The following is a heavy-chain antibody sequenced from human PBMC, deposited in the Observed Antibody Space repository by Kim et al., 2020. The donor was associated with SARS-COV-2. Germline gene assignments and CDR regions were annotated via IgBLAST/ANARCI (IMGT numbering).Heavy chain of an antibody. CDR2: IRASAETT. CDR3: ATDRGGSGWPAFDY. Sequence: GGSLRLSCAASGFTLTNNAMSWVRQAPGRGLEWVSTIRASAETTYYAGSVNGRFTISRDSAKHTLYLQLNTLRADDTAVYYCATDRGGSGWPAFDYWGQG. CDR1: GFTLTNNA. J-gene: IGHJ4*02. V-gene: IGHV3-23*01. D-gene: IGHD6-19*01.